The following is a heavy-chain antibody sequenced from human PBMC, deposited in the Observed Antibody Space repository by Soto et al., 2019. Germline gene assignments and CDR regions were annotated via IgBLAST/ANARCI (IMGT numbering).Heavy chain of an antibody. J-gene: IGHJ4*02. Sequence: SETLSLTCTVSGGSISSSSYYWGWIRQPPGKGLEWIGSIYYSGSTYYNPSLKSRVTISVDTSKNQFSLKLSSVIAADTAVYYCARSYDILTGYYFDYWGQGTLVTVSS. CDR1: GGSISSSSYY. CDR3: ARSYDILTGYYFDY. CDR2: IYYSGST. V-gene: IGHV4-39*01. D-gene: IGHD3-9*01.